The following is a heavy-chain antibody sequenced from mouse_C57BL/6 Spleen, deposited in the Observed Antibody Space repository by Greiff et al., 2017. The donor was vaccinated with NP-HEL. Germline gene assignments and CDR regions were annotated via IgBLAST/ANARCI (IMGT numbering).Heavy chain of an antibody. D-gene: IGHD2-2*01. CDR2: ISDGGSYT. CDR3: ARDSTMVTTDAFAY. Sequence: EVQRVESGGGLVKPGGSLKLSCAASGFTFSSYAMSWVRQTPEKRLEWVATISDGGSYTYYPDNVKGRFTISRDNAKNNLYLQMSHLKSEDTAMYYCARDSTMVTTDAFAYWGQGTLVTVSA. CDR1: GFTFSSYA. J-gene: IGHJ3*01. V-gene: IGHV5-4*01.